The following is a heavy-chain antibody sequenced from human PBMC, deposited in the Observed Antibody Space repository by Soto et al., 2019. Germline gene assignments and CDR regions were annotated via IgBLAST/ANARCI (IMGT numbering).Heavy chain of an antibody. Sequence: SVKVSYQPSCYTFTSYYMHWVRQAPVQGLEWMGTIDPSGGSTSYAQKFQGRVTMTRDTSTSTVSMELSSLRSEDTAVYYCASGAYCGGDCYFGYWGQGTLVTVSS. V-gene: IGHV1-46*01. D-gene: IGHD2-21*02. CDR2: IDPSGGST. CDR3: ASGAYCGGDCYFGY. CDR1: CYTFTSYY. J-gene: IGHJ4*02.